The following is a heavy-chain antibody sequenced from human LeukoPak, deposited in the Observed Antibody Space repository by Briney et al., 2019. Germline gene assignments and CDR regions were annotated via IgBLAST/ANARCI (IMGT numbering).Heavy chain of an antibody. D-gene: IGHD1-26*01. V-gene: IGHV4-59*01. CDR1: GGSISGYY. Sequence: SETLSLTCTVSGGSISGYYWSWIRQPPGKGLEAIGYNSHSGSTNYNPSLKSRVTISVDTSKNQFSLKLTSVTAADTAVYYCARGRWELPIWGQGTMVTASS. CDR3: ARGRWELPI. J-gene: IGHJ3*02. CDR2: NSHSGST.